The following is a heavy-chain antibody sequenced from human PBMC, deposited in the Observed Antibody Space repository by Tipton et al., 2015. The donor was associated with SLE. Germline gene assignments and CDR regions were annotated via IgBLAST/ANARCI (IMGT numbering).Heavy chain of an antibody. J-gene: IGHJ3*01. CDR3: ASVYYYDSTDTEGAFDV. CDR1: GVTFSEDYY. CDR2: IYYSGST. Sequence: GLVKPSETLTLKCAVYGVTFSEDYYWSWIRQRPGKGLEWIGYIYYSGSTYYNPSLKSRVTISIDTSKNQFSLKLSSVTAADTAVYYCASVYYYDSTDTEGAFDVWGQGTMVTVSS. D-gene: IGHD3-22*01. V-gene: IGHV4-30-4*01.